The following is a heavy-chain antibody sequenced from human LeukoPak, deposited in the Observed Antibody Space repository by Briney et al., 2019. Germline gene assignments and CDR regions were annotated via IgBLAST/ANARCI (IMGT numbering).Heavy chain of an antibody. CDR3: ARGEYYYDTSY. CDR2: IKEDGSDK. J-gene: IGHJ4*02. CDR1: GFTFSSFW. V-gene: IGHV3-7*01. D-gene: IGHD3-22*01. Sequence: GGSLRLSCATSGFTFSSFWMSWVRQAPGKGLEWVVNIKEDGSDKNYGDSVKGRFIISRDNAKNSLDLQMNNLRVEDTAVYYCARGEYYYDTSYWGQGALVTVSS.